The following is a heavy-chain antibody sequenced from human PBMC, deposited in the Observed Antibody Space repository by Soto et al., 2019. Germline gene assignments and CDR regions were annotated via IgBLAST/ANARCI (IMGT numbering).Heavy chain of an antibody. V-gene: IGHV3-9*01. D-gene: IGHD1-26*01. Sequence: EVQLVESGGGLVQPGRSLRLSCAASGFNFDGYAMHWVRQAPGKCLEWVSGLSWNSGGIDYADSVKGRFTISRDNAKNSLYLQMNSLRAEDTALYYCVKLRYSGDSGYFDYWGQGTLVTVSS. J-gene: IGHJ4*02. CDR1: GFNFDGYA. CDR2: LSWNSGGI. CDR3: VKLRYSGDSGYFDY.